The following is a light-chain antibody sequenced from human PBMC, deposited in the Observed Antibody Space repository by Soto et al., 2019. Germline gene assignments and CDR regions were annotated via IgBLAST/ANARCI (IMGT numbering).Light chain of an antibody. CDR3: ISYSSSTTLEV. CDR2: EVS. J-gene: IGLJ1*01. CDR1: TSDVGGYNY. V-gene: IGLV2-14*01. Sequence: QPASLSGSPGQSITISCTGTTSDVGGYNYVSWYQQHPGKAPKLMIYEVSNRPSGVSNRFSGSKSGNTASLTISGLQVEDEADYYCISYSSSTTLEVFGTGTKVTVL.